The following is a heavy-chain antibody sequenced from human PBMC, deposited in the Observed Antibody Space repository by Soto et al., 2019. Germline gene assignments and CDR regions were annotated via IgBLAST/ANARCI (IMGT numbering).Heavy chain of an antibody. Sequence: QVQLVESGGGLVKPGGSLRLSCAASGFTFSDHYMSWIRQAPGKGLEWVSYISGSGSSIYYAESVKGRFTISRDNAKNSLFLQMSSLRAEDTAVYYCARDNGGDYVDYWGQGTLVIVSS. CDR2: ISGSGSSI. J-gene: IGHJ4*02. CDR1: GFTFSDHY. CDR3: ARDNGGDYVDY. V-gene: IGHV3-11*01. D-gene: IGHD2-8*01.